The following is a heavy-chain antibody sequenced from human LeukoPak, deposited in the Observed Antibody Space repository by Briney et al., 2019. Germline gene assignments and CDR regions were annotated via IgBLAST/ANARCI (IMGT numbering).Heavy chain of an antibody. CDR1: GFTFSSYE. Sequence: PGGSLRLSCAASGFTFSSYEMSWVRQAPGKGLEWISHISGSGTTIYYGDSVKGRFTISRDNAQNSLYLQMNSLRAEDTAIYYCAREGSSSCYDSCNWFDPWGQGTLVTVSS. CDR2: ISGSGTTI. D-gene: IGHD2-2*01. J-gene: IGHJ5*02. V-gene: IGHV3-48*03. CDR3: AREGSSSCYDSCNWFDP.